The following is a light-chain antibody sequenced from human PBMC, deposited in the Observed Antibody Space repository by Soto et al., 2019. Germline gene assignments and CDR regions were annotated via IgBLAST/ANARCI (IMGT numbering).Light chain of an antibody. V-gene: IGKV3-20*01. Sequence: EIVLTQSPGTLSLSPGERATLSCRASQSFSSSYLAWYQQKPGQAPRRLIYETSSSATGIPDRFSGSGSQTDFTLTISRLEPEDFAVYYCQQYGTSPRTFGQGTKVEIK. CDR2: ETS. J-gene: IGKJ1*01. CDR1: QSFSSSY. CDR3: QQYGTSPRT.